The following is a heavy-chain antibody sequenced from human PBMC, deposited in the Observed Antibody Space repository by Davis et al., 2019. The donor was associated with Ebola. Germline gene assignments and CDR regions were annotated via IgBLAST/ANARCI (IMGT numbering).Heavy chain of an antibody. CDR1: SGSISTYY. V-gene: IGHV4-59*01. J-gene: IGHJ4*02. CDR2: VDFSGFT. CDR3: ASTIAVAWESYLDN. Sequence: SETLSPTCTVPSGSISTYYWNWIRQPPGKGLEWIGHVDFSGFTNYNPSLRSRVTISVDTSNNQFSLKLNSVTAADTAVYYCASTIAVAWESYLDNWGQGTLVTVSS. D-gene: IGHD6-19*01.